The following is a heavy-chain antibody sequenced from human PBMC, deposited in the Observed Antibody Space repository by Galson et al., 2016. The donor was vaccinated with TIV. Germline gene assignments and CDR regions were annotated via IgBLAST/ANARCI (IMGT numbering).Heavy chain of an antibody. CDR2: INPNSGDT. CDR3: ARASSGNYYNAPDY. CDR1: GYTFTGYY. Sequence: SVKVSCKASGYTFTGYYMHWVRQAPGQGLEWMGWINPNSGDTNYAQNFQDRVTMTRDTSIRTAYMELSRLKSDDTAVYYCARASSGNYYNAPDYWGQGSLVTVSS. J-gene: IGHJ4*02. D-gene: IGHD3-10*01. V-gene: IGHV1-2*02.